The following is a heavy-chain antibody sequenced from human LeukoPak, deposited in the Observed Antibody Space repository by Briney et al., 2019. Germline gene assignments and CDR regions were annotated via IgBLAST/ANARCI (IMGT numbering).Heavy chain of an antibody. D-gene: IGHD6-13*01. CDR1: GGSIRSSTYY. CDR3: AGRATSVPGAGTL. Sequence: SETLSLTCTVSGGSIRSSTYYWGWIRQPPGKGLEWIGSISSSGGTYYSPSLKSRVTISVNTSKDQFSLKLSSVSAADTAVYYCAGRATSVPGAGTLWGQGTLVTVSS. V-gene: IGHV4-39*01. J-gene: IGHJ4*02. CDR2: ISSSGGT.